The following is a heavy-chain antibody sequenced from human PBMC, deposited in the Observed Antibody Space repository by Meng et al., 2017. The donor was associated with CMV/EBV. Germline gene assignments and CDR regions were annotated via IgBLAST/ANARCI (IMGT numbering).Heavy chain of an antibody. CDR2: IIPIFGTA. J-gene: IGHJ6*02. CDR1: GGTFSSYA. V-gene: IGHV1-69*05. D-gene: IGHD3-10*01. CDR3: ARDRGGWFGRSYYGMDV. Sequence: SVKVSCKASGGTFSSYAISWVRQAPGQGLEWMGGIIPIFGTANYAQKFQGRVTITTDESTSTAYMELSRLRSDDTAVYYCARDRGGWFGRSYYGMDVWGQGTTVTVSS.